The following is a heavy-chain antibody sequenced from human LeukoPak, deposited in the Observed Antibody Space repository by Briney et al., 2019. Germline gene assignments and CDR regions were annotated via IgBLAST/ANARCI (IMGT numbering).Heavy chain of an antibody. V-gene: IGHV1-69*04. CDR2: IIPILGIA. CDR3: ARSGSGSLREGFHYYYYYGMDV. CDR1: GFTFSSYA. Sequence: PGGSLRLSCAASGFTFSSYAISWVRQAPGQGLEWMGRIIPILGIANYAQKFQGRVTITADKSTSTAYMELSSLRSEDTAVYYCARSGSGSLREGFHYYYYYGMDVWGQGTTVTVSS. J-gene: IGHJ6*02. D-gene: IGHD3-10*01.